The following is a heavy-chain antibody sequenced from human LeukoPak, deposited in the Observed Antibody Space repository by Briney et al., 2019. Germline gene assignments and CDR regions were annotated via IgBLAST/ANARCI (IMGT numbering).Heavy chain of an antibody. CDR1: GGSISSYY. V-gene: IGHV4-59*01. CDR2: IYYSGST. Sequence: PSETLSLTCTVSGGSISSYYWSWIRQPPRKGLEWIGYIYYSGSTNYNPSLKSRVTISVDTSKNQFSLKLSSVTAADTAVYYCARREINKFDPWGQGTLVTVSS. D-gene: IGHD1-26*01. J-gene: IGHJ5*02. CDR3: ARREINKFDP.